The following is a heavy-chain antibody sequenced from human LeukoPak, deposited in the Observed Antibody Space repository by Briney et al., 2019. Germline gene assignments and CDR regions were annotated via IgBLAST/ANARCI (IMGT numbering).Heavy chain of an antibody. CDR2: INTNTGNP. J-gene: IGHJ4*02. Sequence: ASVKVSCKASGYTFSSYAMNWVRQAPGQGLEWMGWINTNTGNPTYAQGFTGRFVFPLDTSVSTAYLQISSLKAEDTAMYYCATPGIAVPGLAPYYFDYWGQGTLVTVSS. D-gene: IGHD6-19*01. CDR1: GYTFSSYA. CDR3: ATPGIAVPGLAPYYFDY. V-gene: IGHV7-4-1*02.